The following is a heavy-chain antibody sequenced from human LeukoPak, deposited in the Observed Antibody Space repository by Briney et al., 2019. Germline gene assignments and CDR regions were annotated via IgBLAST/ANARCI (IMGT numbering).Heavy chain of an antibody. Sequence: GRSLRLSCAASRFTFTNSAMSWVRQAPGKGLEWVSSISGHVHSTYYADSVEGRFTISRDDSKNTLYLQMSSLRADDTAVYYCANHRTPDRYNWNYFDLWGQGTLVTVSS. J-gene: IGHJ4*02. D-gene: IGHD1-20*01. CDR3: ANHRTPDRYNWNYFDL. CDR2: ISGHVHST. V-gene: IGHV3-23*01. CDR1: RFTFTNSA.